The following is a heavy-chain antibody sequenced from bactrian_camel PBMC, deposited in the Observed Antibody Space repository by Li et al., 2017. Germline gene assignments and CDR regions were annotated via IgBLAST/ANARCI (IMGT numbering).Heavy chain of an antibody. Sequence: HVQLVESGGGLVQPGGSLRLSCAASGVTYSGYWMGWFRQAPGKVREGVARIATGSGNTYYADSVKGRFTISQDNAKNTVYLQMNSLKPEDTALYYCVRDDGAYYWNYWGQGTQVTVS. CDR1: GVTYSGYW. D-gene: IGHD3*01. CDR3: VRDDGAYYWNY. V-gene: IGHV3S1*01. J-gene: IGHJ4*01. CDR2: IATGSGNT.